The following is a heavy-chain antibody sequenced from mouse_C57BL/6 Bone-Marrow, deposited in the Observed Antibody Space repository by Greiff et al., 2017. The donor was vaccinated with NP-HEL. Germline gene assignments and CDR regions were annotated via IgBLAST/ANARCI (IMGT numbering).Heavy chain of an antibody. CDR2: IDPETGGT. D-gene: IGHD2-4*01. V-gene: IGHV1-15*01. Sequence: VQLQQSGAELVRPGASVTLSCKASGYTFTDYEMHWVKQTPVHGLEWIGAIDPETGGTAYNQKFKGKAILTADKSSSTAYMELRSLTSEDSAVYYCTRRIYYDYDGWYFDVWGTGTTVTVSS. J-gene: IGHJ1*03. CDR3: TRRIYYDYDGWYFDV. CDR1: GYTFTDYE.